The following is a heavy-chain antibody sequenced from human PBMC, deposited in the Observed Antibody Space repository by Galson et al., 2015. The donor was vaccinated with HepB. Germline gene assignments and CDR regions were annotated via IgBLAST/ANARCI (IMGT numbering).Heavy chain of an antibody. D-gene: IGHD2-8*02. Sequence: LRLSCAASGFPFNNAWMTWVRQAPGMGLEWVGRIKSKTDGETTDYAAPVIGRFTISRDDSKNRLYLQMNSLKTEDTAVYYCTTDVYYSTYWSWLDPWGQGTLVTVSS. CDR1: GFPFNNAW. J-gene: IGHJ5*02. CDR2: IKSKTDGETT. CDR3: TTDVYYSTYWSWLDP. V-gene: IGHV3-15*01.